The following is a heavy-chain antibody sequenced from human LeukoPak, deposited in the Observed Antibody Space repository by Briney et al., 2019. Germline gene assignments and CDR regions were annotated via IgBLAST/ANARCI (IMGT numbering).Heavy chain of an antibody. V-gene: IGHV3-74*01. CDR1: GFTFGSYW. D-gene: IGHD2/OR15-2a*01. J-gene: IGHJ4*02. Sequence: PGGSLRLSGVASGFTFGSYWMHWVRQAPGKGLVRVSRINYDGTSTTYADSVRGRFTVSRDNGKKTVSLQINSLRPDDTAVYYCATEANTAFDYWGQGTLVTISS. CDR2: INYDGTST. CDR3: ATEANTAFDY.